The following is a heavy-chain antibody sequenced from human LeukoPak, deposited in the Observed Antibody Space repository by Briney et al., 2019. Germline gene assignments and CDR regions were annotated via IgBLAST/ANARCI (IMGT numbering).Heavy chain of an antibody. V-gene: IGHV3-23*01. Sequence: PGGSLRLSCAASRFTFSSYAMTWVRQPPGKGLEWVAAISGSGGTTYYADSVKGRFTISRDNAKNTLYLQMNSLRVEDTATYYCARDRWVAADFHYYYGMDVWGQGTTVTVSS. CDR3: ARDRWVAADFHYYYGMDV. CDR1: RFTFSSYA. J-gene: IGHJ6*02. CDR2: ISGSGGTT. D-gene: IGHD6-25*01.